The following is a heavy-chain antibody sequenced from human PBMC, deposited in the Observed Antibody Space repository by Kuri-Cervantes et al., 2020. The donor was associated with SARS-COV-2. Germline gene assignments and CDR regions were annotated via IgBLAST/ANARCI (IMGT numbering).Heavy chain of an antibody. D-gene: IGHD6-6*01. J-gene: IGHJ4*02. V-gene: IGHV3-21*01. CDR3: ARAASAARPIVTPPGY. Sequence: ETLSLTCAASGFTFSSYSMNWVRQAPGKGLEWVSSISSSSSYIYYADSVKGRFTISRDNAKNSLYLQMNSLGAEDTAVYYCARAASAARPIVTPPGYWGQGTLVTVSS. CDR1: GFTFSSYS. CDR2: ISSSSSYI.